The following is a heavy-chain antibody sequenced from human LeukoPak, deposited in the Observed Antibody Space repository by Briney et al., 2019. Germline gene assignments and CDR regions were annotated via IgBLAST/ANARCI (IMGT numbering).Heavy chain of an antibody. V-gene: IGHV3-48*01. CDR1: GFSFSRFN. Sequence: GGSLRLSCAVAGFSFSRFNMHWVRQAPGKGLQWVSYISPRSDHIDYAGSVKGRFTISRDNAKNSVYLQMNSLRAEDTALYYCASPVEVAGRGGFWGQGTLVTVSS. D-gene: IGHD6-19*01. CDR2: ISPRSDHI. CDR3: ASPVEVAGRGGF. J-gene: IGHJ4*02.